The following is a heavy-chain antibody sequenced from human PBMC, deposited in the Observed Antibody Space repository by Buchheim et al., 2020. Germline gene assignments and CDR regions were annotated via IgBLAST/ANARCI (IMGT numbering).Heavy chain of an antibody. J-gene: IGHJ3*02. CDR2: IYNSGST. CDR1: GYSVSSANW. D-gene: IGHD2-2*01. Sequence: QVQMQESGPGLVKPSDTLSLTCAVSGYSVSSANWWGWIRQPPGKGLEWIGYIYNSGSTYYNPSLKSRVTMSIDTSKNQFSLKLSSVTAVDTAIYYCARIQSYHLLSAFDIWGQGT. CDR3: ARIQSYHLLSAFDI. V-gene: IGHV4-28*01.